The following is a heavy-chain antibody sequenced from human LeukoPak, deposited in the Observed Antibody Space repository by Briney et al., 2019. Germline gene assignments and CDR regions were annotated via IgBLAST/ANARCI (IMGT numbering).Heavy chain of an antibody. D-gene: IGHD3-9*01. V-gene: IGHV1-8*02. Sequence: ASVKVSCKASGYTFTSYDINWGRQATGQGLEWMGWMNPSSGNTGYAQTFQGRGTMTRNTSISTAYMELSRLRSEDTAVYYCASLGYDILTGYYDYYYYMDVWGKGTTVTVSS. CDR1: GYTFTSYD. J-gene: IGHJ6*03. CDR2: MNPSSGNT. CDR3: ASLGYDILTGYYDYYYYMDV.